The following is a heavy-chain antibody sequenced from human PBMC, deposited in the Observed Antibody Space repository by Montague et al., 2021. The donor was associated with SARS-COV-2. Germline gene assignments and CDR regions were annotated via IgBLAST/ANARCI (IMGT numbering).Heavy chain of an antibody. CDR3: VRYPHYDGLNGPPDF. CDR2: VLYNKGA. V-gene: IGHV4-59*08. J-gene: IGHJ4*02. CDR1: GVSVTDYY. Sequence: SETLSLTCTVSGVSVTDYYWSWIRQPPGMGLEWVGDVLYNKGANFNPSLKSRVAISVDTSKNQFSLRLTSVTAADTAFYYCVRYPHYDGLNGPPDFWDQGTLVTGSS. D-gene: IGHD3-9*01.